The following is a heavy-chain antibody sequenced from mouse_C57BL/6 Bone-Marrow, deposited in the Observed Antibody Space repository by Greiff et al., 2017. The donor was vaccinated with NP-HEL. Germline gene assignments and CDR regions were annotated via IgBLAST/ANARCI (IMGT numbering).Heavy chain of an antibody. Sequence: VQLVESGPELVKPGASVKLSCKASGYTFTSYDINWVKQRPGQGLEWIGRIYPRDGSTKYNEKFKGKATLTVDTSSSTAYMELHSLTSEDSAVYFCARKWDGYWGQGTTLTVSS. D-gene: IGHD4-1*01. CDR2: IYPRDGST. J-gene: IGHJ2*01. V-gene: IGHV1-85*01. CDR3: ARKWDGY. CDR1: GYTFTSYD.